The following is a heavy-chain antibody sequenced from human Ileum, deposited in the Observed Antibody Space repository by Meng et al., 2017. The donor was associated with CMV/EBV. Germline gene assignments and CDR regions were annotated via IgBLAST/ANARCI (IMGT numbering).Heavy chain of an antibody. CDR1: GFTFSSFR. CDR3: ARLGQAVTGTEDY. Sequence: GSLRLSCAGSGFTFSSFRMSWVRQAPGKGLEWVANIKQDGSEKSYVDSVKGRFTISRDNAENSLYLQMNSLRAEDTALYYCARLGQAVTGTEDYWGQGTLVTVSS. J-gene: IGHJ4*02. V-gene: IGHV3-7*01. CDR2: IKQDGSEK. D-gene: IGHD1-7*01.